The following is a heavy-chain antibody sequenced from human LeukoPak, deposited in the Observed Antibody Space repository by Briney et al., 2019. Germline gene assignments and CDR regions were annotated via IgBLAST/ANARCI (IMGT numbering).Heavy chain of an antibody. CDR3: AKDIAGRYYNYMDV. CDR2: ICRNSGSI. D-gene: IGHD6-6*01. J-gene: IGHJ6*03. CDR1: GFTFYDYA. Sequence: GGSLRLSCAASGFTFYDYAMHGVRHAPGKGLEWVSGICRNSGSIAYADPLRGRFTISRDNAKNSLYLQMNSLRDEATALYYCAKDIAGRYYNYMDVWGKGTTVTVSS. V-gene: IGHV3-9*01.